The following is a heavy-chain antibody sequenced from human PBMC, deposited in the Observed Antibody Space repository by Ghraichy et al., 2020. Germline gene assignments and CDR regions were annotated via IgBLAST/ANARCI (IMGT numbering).Heavy chain of an antibody. D-gene: IGHD2-2*01. CDR1: GGSISSGDYY. V-gene: IGHV4-30-4*01. Sequence: SETLSLTCTVSGGSISSGDYYWSWIRQSPGKGLEWIGYIYYSGSTYYNPSLKSRVTISVDTSKNQFSLKLTSVTAAATAVYYCAPSPGPLTDFDLWGRGTLVTVSS. CDR3: APSPGPLTDFDL. J-gene: IGHJ2*01. CDR2: IYYSGST.